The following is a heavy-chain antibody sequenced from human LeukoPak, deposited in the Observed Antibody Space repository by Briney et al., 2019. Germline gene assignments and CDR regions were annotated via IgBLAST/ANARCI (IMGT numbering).Heavy chain of an antibody. D-gene: IGHD2-2*01. CDR3: ARERRFCTSTSCYCFFDY. V-gene: IGHV3-64*01. CDR1: GFTFSDYA. J-gene: IGHJ4*02. Sequence: PGGSLRLSCAASGFTFSDYAMHWVRQAPGQGLEYVSAISHNGGSTYYAHSVKGRFTISRDNSKNTLYLQLGSLRDEDMAVYYCARERRFCTSTSCYCFFDYWGQGTLVTVSS. CDR2: ISHNGGST.